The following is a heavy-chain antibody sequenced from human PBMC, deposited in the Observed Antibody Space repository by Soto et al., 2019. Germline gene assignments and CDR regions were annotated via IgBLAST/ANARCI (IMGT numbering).Heavy chain of an antibody. CDR2: IIPVFGTT. D-gene: IGHD5-12*01. Sequence: QVQVVQSGAEVKKPGSSVKVFCRASGGSFSADALSWVRQAPGQGLEWMGGIIPVFGTTNYARTFQGRISVSADRGTRTASAYIELSILRSEDTAIYYCALRWLSYSDYRVDVCGRGTTVIVSS. CDR1: GGSFSADA. CDR3: ALRWLSYSDYRVDV. V-gene: IGHV1-69*06. J-gene: IGHJ6*02.